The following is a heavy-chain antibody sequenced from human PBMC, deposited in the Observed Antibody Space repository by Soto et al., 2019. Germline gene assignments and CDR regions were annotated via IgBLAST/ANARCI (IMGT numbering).Heavy chain of an antibody. D-gene: IGHD1-26*01. Sequence: HVQLVESGGGLVKPGGSLRLSCAASGFPLSEYYMSWCRQAPGKGLEWIAYSASGSMYTKYADSVKGRFTISRDNAKNLLFLQMSSLRADDTAVYYCVRADSGPRLGYPGYWGQGILVTVSS. V-gene: IGHV3-11*05. J-gene: IGHJ4*02. CDR1: GFPLSEYY. CDR2: SASGSMYT. CDR3: VRADSGPRLGYPGY.